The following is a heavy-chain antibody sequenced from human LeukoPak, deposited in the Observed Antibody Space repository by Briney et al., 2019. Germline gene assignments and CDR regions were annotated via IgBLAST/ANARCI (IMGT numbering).Heavy chain of an antibody. CDR2: IYYTGST. CDR3: ARGALISYSYGPFDY. Sequence: SETLSLTCTVSGGSISSYYWSWIRQPPGKGLEWIGYIYYTGSTNYNPSLKSRVTISVDTSKNQFSLKLSSVTAADTAVYYCARGALISYSYGPFDYWGQGTLVTVSS. J-gene: IGHJ4*02. CDR1: GGSISSYY. V-gene: IGHV4-59*01. D-gene: IGHD5-18*01.